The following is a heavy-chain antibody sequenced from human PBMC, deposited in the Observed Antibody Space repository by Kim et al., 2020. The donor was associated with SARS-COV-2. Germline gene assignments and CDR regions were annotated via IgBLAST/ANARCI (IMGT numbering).Heavy chain of an antibody. D-gene: IGHD3-22*01. CDR2: INPNRGGT. CDR3: AREPGITMIVVVTRNVAFDI. J-gene: IGHJ3*02. CDR1: GYTFTGYY. V-gene: IGHV1-2*02. Sequence: ASVKVSCKASGYTFTGYYMHWVRQAPGQGLEWLGWINPNRGGTNYAQKVQGRVTMTRDTSISTAYTELSRLRSDDTDVYYCAREPGITMIVVVTRNVAFDICGQGTMVTVS.